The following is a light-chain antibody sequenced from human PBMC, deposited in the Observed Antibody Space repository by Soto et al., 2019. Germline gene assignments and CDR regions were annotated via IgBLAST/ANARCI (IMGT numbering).Light chain of an antibody. CDR3: QQIKSYPIT. CDR2: GAS. Sequence: DIQLTQSPSSLSASLGDRVTITCPASQGITTFLAWYQQKPGKAPKLLISGASILQSGVPSRFSGSGSGTDFTLTISSLQPEDSATYYCQQIKSYPITFGQGTRLEIK. CDR1: QGITTF. V-gene: IGKV1-9*01. J-gene: IGKJ5*01.